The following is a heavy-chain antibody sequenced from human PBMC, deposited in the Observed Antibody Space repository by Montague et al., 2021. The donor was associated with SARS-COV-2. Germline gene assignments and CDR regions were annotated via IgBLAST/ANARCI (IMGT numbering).Heavy chain of an antibody. CDR1: GGSISSYY. CDR3: ARDFDY. J-gene: IGHJ4*02. V-gene: IGHV4-59*13. Sequence: SETLSLTCTVSGGSISSYYWSWIRQPPGKGLEWIGYMYYSGSTNYNPSLMSRVTLSVDTSKNQFSLKLGSVTAADTAVYYCARDFDYWGQGTLVTVSS. CDR2: MYYSGST.